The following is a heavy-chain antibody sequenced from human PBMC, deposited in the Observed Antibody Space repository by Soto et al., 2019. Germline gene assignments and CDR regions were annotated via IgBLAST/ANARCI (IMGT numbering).Heavy chain of an antibody. V-gene: IGHV4-34*01. D-gene: IGHD6-6*01. Sequence: SETLSLTCAVYGGSFSGYYWSWIRQPPGKGLEWIGEINHSGSTNYNPSLKSRVTISVDTSKNQFSLKLSSVTAADTAVYYCARGIAARLRWSLPFRPDYYYYYGMDVWGQGTTVTVSS. CDR2: INHSGST. CDR3: ARGIAARLRWSLPFRPDYYYYYGMDV. J-gene: IGHJ6*02. CDR1: GGSFSGYY.